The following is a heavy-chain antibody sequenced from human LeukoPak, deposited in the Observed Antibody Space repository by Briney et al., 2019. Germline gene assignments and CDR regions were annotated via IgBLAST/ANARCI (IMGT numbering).Heavy chain of an antibody. V-gene: IGHV3-72*01. D-gene: IGHD4-17*01. CDR2: VRDKLNTYTT. CDR1: GLSFSDHY. CDR3: AREESDGDYQFDY. Sequence: GGSLRLSCAASGLSFSDHYLDWVRQAPGKGLEWVGRVRDKLNTYTTEYAASVKGRFTVSRDDSKNSLYLQMNSLKTEDTAVYFCAREESDGDYQFDYWGQGTLVTVSS. J-gene: IGHJ4*02.